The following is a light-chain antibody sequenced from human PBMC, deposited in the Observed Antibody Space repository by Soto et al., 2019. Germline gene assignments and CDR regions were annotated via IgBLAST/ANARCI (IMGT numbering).Light chain of an antibody. CDR3: CSYAGGSIFVV. J-gene: IGLJ2*01. Sequence: QSVLTQPASVSGSPGQSVTISCSGASNDVGSYNLVSWYQQHPGQAPKLMISEVTKRPSGVSNRFSGSKSGNTASLTISGLQAEDEADYYCCSYAGGSIFVVFGGGTQLTVL. CDR1: SNDVGSYNL. V-gene: IGLV2-23*02. CDR2: EVT.